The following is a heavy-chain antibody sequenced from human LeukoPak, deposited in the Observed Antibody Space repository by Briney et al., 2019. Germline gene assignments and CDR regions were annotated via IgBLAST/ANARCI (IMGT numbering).Heavy chain of an antibody. CDR2: IYYSGST. CDR1: GGSLSSYY. J-gene: IGHJ4*02. Sequence: SETLSLTCTVSGGSLSSYYWSWIREPPGKGLEWIGYIYYSGSTNYNLSLKSRVTISVDTSKNQFSLKLSSVTAADTAVYYCARRYDSSGYYNQGVFDYWGQGTLVTVS. D-gene: IGHD3-22*01. CDR3: ARRYDSSGYYNQGVFDY. V-gene: IGHV4-59*08.